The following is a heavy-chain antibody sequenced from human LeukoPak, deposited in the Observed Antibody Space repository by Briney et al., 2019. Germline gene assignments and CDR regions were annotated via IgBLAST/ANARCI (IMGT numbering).Heavy chain of an antibody. J-gene: IGHJ4*02. CDR2: IYYSGST. V-gene: IGHV4-38-2*02. CDR1: GYSISSGYY. D-gene: IGHD5-18*01. Sequence: SETLSLTCTVFGYSISSGYYWGWIRQPPGKGLEWIGSIYYSGSTYYNPSLKSRVTISVDTSKNQFSLKLSSVTAADTAVYYCARGVFPYSYGYSDYWGQGTLVTVSS. CDR3: ARGVFPYSYGYSDY.